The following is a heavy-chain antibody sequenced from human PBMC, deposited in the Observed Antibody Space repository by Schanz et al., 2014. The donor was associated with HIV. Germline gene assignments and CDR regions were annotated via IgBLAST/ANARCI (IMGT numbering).Heavy chain of an antibody. CDR1: GFTFTTYG. CDR2: ISSDGSNK. Sequence: QVQLVESGGGVVQPGRSLRLSCAASGFTFTTYGMQWVRQAPGKGLEWVAVISSDGSNKYYADSVKGRFTISRDNSKNTLYLQMNSLRVEDTAVYYCAREIDSSSWSFAGYYYGMDVWGRGTTVTVSS. V-gene: IGHV3-30*03. D-gene: IGHD6-13*01. J-gene: IGHJ6*02. CDR3: AREIDSSSWSFAGYYYGMDV.